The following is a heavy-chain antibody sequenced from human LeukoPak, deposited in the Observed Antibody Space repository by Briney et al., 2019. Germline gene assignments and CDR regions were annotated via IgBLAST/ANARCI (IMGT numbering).Heavy chain of an antibody. D-gene: IGHD4-17*01. CDR3: ARDWTTVTFPDAFDI. CDR2: ISSTRSSYR. Sequence: PGGSLRLSCAAPGFTFSNYNINSVRQAPAKGLESVSSISSTRSSYRYYAESVKGRFTISRDNAKHSLYLQMSSLRAEDTAVYYCARDWTTVTFPDAFDIWGQGTMVTVSS. CDR1: GFTFSNYN. V-gene: IGHV3-21*01. J-gene: IGHJ3*02.